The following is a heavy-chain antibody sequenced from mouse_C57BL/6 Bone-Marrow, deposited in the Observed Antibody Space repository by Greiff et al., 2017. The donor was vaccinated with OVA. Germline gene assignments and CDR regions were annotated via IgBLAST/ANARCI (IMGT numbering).Heavy chain of an antibody. V-gene: IGHV2-2*01. CDR2: IWSGGST. CDR3: ASLTLYYYGRGYFDV. CDR1: GFSLTSYG. Sequence: VQLKESGPGLVQPSQSLSITCTVSGFSLTSYGVHWVRQSPGKGLEWLGVIWSGGSTDYNAAFISRLSISKDNSKSQVFFKMNSLQADDTAIYYCASLTLYYYGRGYFDVWGTGTTVTVSS. D-gene: IGHD1-1*01. J-gene: IGHJ1*03.